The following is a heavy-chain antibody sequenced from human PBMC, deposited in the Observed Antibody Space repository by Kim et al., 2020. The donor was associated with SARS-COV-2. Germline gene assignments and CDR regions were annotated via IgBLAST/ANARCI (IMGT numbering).Heavy chain of an antibody. D-gene: IGHD2-15*01. Sequence: SETLSLTCAVYGGSFSGYYWSWIRQPPGKGLEWVGEINHSGSTNYNPSLKSRVTISVDTTKNQFSLKLRSVTAADTAGYYCAWGKHTATVVNSVDYWGQGTLVTVSS. CDR2: INHSGST. CDR3: AWGKHTATVVNSVDY. J-gene: IGHJ4*02. V-gene: IGHV4-34*01. CDR1: GGSFSGYY.